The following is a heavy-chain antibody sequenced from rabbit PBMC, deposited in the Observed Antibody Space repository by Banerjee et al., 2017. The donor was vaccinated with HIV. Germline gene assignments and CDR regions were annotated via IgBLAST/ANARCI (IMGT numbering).Heavy chain of an antibody. CDR3: ARDLAGVIGWNFNL. V-gene: IGHV1S40*01. J-gene: IGHJ4*01. CDR2: IGAGSSGRI. CDR1: GFSFSSGYY. Sequence: QQLVESGGGLVKPGASLTLTCKASGFSFSSGYYMCWVRQAPGKGLEWIACIGAGSSGRIYYASWAKGRFTISKTSWTTVTLQMTSLTAADTASYFCARDLAGVIGWNFNLWGPGTLVTVS. D-gene: IGHD4-1*01.